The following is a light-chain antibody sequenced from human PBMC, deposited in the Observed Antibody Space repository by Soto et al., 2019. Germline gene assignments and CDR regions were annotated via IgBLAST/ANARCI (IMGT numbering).Light chain of an antibody. CDR3: HHYNSYSEA. CDR2: TAS. J-gene: IGKJ1*01. V-gene: IGKV1-5*03. Sequence: DIQMTQSPSTLSASVGDRVTITCRASQSILGWLAWYQQRPGTAPNLLIYTASTLKSGVPSRFSGSGSGTEFTLTISSLQPDDFATYYCHHYNSYSEAVGQGTKV. CDR1: QSILGW.